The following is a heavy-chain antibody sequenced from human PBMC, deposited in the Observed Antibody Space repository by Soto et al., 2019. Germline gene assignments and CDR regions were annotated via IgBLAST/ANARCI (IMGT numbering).Heavy chain of an antibody. CDR1: GFTFSTYS. V-gene: IGHV3-21*01. D-gene: IGHD5-18*01. CDR2: ISSSSGYI. Sequence: EVQLVESGGGLVKPGGSLRLSCAASGFTFSTYSMNWVRQAPGKGLEWVSSISSSSGYIYYADSVKGRFTISRDDAKNALSLQMNSLIAEDTAVYYCARVRSYSYGQGYGMGGWGQGTTVTVSS. J-gene: IGHJ6*02. CDR3: ARVRSYSYGQGYGMGG.